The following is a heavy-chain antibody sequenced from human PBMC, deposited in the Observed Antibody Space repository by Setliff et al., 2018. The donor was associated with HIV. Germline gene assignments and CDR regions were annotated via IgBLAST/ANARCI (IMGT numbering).Heavy chain of an antibody. Sequence: GGSLRLSCAASGFSFSNSAMHWVRQASGKGLEWMGRIDPSDSYTNYSPSFQGHVTISADKSISTAYLQWSSLKASDTAMYYCVRRDGYKFDYWGQGTLVTVSS. J-gene: IGHJ4*02. V-gene: IGHV5-10-1*01. CDR3: VRRDGYKFDY. CDR1: GFSFSNSA. D-gene: IGHD5-12*01. CDR2: IDPSDSYT.